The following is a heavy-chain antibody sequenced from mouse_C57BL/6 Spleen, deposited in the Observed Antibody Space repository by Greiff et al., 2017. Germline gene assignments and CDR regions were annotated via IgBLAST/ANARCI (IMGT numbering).Heavy chain of an antibody. CDR2: ISSGGSYT. V-gene: IGHV5-6*01. CDR1: GFTFSSYG. Sequence: EVQGVESGGDLVKPRGSLKLSCAASGFTFSSYGMSWVRQTPDKRLEWVATISSGGSYTYYPDSVKGRFTISRDNAKNTLYLQMSSLKSEDTAMYYCARHWDYGSSSYYFDYWGQGTTLTVSS. CDR3: ARHWDYGSSSYYFDY. J-gene: IGHJ2*01. D-gene: IGHD1-1*01.